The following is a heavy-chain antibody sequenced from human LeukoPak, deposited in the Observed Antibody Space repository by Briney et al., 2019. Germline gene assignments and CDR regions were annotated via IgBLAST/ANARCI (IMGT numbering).Heavy chain of an antibody. CDR2: IYHSGST. V-gene: IGHV4-38-2*02. D-gene: IGHD2-21*01. J-gene: IGHJ4*02. CDR1: GYSISSGYY. CDR3: AAYCGGDCYSDTNFDY. Sequence: SETLSLTCTVSGYSISSGYYWGWIRQPPGKGLEWIGSIYHSGSTYYNPSLKSRVTISVDTSKNQFSLKLSSMTAADTAVYYCAAYCGGDCYSDTNFDYWGQGTLVTVSS.